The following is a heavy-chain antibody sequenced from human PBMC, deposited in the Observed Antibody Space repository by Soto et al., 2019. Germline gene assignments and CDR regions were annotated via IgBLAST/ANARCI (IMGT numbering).Heavy chain of an antibody. CDR3: AKERGYNYGYDAMDV. Sequence: EVQLLESGGGLVQPGGSLRLSCAASGFTFSSYAMSWVRQAPGKGLEWVSGISGSGGSTYYADSVKGRFTTSRDNSKNMLYLQTNSLRAEDTAVYYCAKERGYNYGYDAMDVWGQGTTVTVSS. CDR1: GFTFSSYA. D-gene: IGHD5-18*01. CDR2: ISGSGGST. V-gene: IGHV3-23*01. J-gene: IGHJ6*02.